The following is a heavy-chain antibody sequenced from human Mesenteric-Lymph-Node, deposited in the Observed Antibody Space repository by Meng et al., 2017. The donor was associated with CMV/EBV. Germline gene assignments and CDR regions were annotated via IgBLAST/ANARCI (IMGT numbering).Heavy chain of an antibody. CDR3: ARDREYASNYYYYGMDV. J-gene: IGHJ6*02. CDR2: IYYSGST. D-gene: IGHD2-2*01. Sequence: ESLKISCTVSGGSISSYYWSWIRQPPGKGLEWIGYIYYSGSTNYNPSLKSRVTISVDTSKNQFSLKLSSVTAADTAVYYCARDREYASNYYYYGMDVWGQGTTVTVSS. V-gene: IGHV4-59*01. CDR1: GGSISSYY.